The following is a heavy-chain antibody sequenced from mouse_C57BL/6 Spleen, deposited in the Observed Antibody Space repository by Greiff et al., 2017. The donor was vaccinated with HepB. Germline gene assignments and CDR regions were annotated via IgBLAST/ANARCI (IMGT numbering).Heavy chain of an antibody. Sequence: QVQLQQSGAELARPGASVKLSCKASGYTFTSYGISWVKQRTGQGLEWIGEIYPRSGDTYYNEKFKGKATLTADKSSSTAYMELRSLTSEDSAVYFCAREGIYDGSYAMDYWGQGTSVTVSS. J-gene: IGHJ4*01. V-gene: IGHV1-81*01. CDR1: GYTFTSYG. CDR2: IYPRSGDT. D-gene: IGHD2-3*01. CDR3: AREGIYDGSYAMDY.